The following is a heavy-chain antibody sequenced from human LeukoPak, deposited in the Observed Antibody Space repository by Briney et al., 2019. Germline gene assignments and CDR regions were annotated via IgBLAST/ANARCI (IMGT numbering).Heavy chain of an antibody. CDR1: GGTFSSYA. Sequence: PGASVTVSCKASGGTFSSYAISWVRQAPGQGLEWMGWINPNSGGTNYAQKLQGRVTITRDTSISTAYMELSRLRSDDTAVYYCARDLGSDYGDYIYYYMDVWGKGTTVTVSS. J-gene: IGHJ6*03. V-gene: IGHV1-2*02. CDR3: ARDLGSDYGDYIYYYMDV. CDR2: INPNSGGT. D-gene: IGHD4-17*01.